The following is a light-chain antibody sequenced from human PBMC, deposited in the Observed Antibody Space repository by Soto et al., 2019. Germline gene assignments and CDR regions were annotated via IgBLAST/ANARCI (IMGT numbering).Light chain of an antibody. J-gene: IGKJ4*01. V-gene: IGKV1-27*01. CDR3: QKYDGSPLT. CDR1: QGINHF. Sequence: DIQMTQSPSSLSASIGDRVTITCRASQGINHFLAWYQQKPGKVPKLLISAASTLHSGVPSRFSGSGSGTDFSLTISSLQPEDVATYYCQKYDGSPLTYGGGTKVEIK. CDR2: AAS.